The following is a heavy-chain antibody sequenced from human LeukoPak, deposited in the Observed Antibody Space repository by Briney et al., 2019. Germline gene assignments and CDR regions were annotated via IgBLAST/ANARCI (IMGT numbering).Heavy chain of an antibody. CDR1: GETFSGYY. CDR2: VNHSGST. J-gene: IGHJ3*02. Sequence: SETLSLTCAVYGETFSGYYWTWIRQPPGKGLEWSGEVNHSGSTNYNPSLKSRVTISVDTSKRQFSLKLSSVTAADTAVYYCASSCGGDCYSGGLSQTPSDGAFDIWGQGTMVTVSS. D-gene: IGHD2-21*02. V-gene: IGHV4-34*01. CDR3: ASSCGGDCYSGGLSQTPSDGAFDI.